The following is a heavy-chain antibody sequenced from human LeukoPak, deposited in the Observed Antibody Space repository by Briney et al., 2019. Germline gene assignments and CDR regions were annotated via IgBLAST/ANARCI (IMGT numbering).Heavy chain of an antibody. CDR2: ISYDGSNK. Sequence: PGGSLRLSCAASGFTFSSYGMHWVRQASGKGLEWVAVISYDGSNKYYADSVKGRFTISRDNSKNTLYLQMNSLRAEDTAVYYCAKGLNYYYYYIDVWGKGTTVTVSS. V-gene: IGHV3-30*18. J-gene: IGHJ6*03. CDR3: AKGLNYYYYYIDV. CDR1: GFTFSSYG.